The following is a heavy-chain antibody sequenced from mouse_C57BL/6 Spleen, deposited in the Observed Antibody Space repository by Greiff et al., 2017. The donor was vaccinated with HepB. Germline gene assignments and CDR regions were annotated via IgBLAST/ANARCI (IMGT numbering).Heavy chain of an antibody. D-gene: IGHD2-4*01. CDR3: ARGGYYDYDGYAMDY. Sequence: EVKLLESGPELVKPGASVKIPCKASGYTFTDYNMDWVKQSHGKSLEWIGVINPNNGGTIYNQKFKGKATLTVDKSSSTAYMELRSLTSEDTAVYYCARGGYYDYDGYAMDYWGQGTSVTVSS. CDR2: INPNNGGT. J-gene: IGHJ4*01. V-gene: IGHV1-18*01. CDR1: GYTFTDYN.